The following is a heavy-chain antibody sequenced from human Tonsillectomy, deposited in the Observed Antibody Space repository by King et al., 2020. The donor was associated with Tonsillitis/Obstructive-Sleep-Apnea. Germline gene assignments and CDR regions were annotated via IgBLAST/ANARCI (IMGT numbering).Heavy chain of an antibody. V-gene: IGHV3-11*05. CDR1: GFTFSDYY. CDR2: ISSSSSYT. D-gene: IGHD2-2*02. J-gene: IGHJ1*01. CDR3: ARDFRGYCSSTSCYMAEYFQH. Sequence: HVQLVESGGGLVKPGGSLRLSCAASGFTFSDYYMSWIRQAPGKGLEWVSYISSSSSYTNYADSVKGQFTISRDNAKNSLYLQMNSLRAEDTAVYYCARDFRGYCSSTSCYMAEYFQHWGQGTLVTVSS.